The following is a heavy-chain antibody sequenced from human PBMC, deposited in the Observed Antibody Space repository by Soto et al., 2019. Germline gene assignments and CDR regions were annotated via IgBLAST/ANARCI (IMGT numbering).Heavy chain of an antibody. CDR3: AKTYVGWANFPFGS. CDR1: GFTFSSYE. J-gene: IGHJ4*02. CDR2: ISSSGSTI. D-gene: IGHD6-19*01. Sequence: PGGSLRLSCAASGFTFSSYEMNWVRQAPGKGLEWVSYISSSGSTIYYADSVKGRFTISRDNAKNSLYLQMNSLRAEDTAVYYCAKTYVGWANFPFGSWGQGILVTVSS. V-gene: IGHV3-48*03.